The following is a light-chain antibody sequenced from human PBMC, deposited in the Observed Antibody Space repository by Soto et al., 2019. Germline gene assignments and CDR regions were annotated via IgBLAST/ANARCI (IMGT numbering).Light chain of an antibody. J-gene: IGKJ4*01. V-gene: IGKV3-11*01. CDR3: QQRSNWPS. Sequence: EIVFTQSPTTLSLSPGERATLSCRASQSVSSYLAWYQQKPGQAPRLLIYDASNRATGIPARFSGSGSGTDFTLTISSLAPEDFAVYYCQQRSNWPSFGGGTKVEIK. CDR1: QSVSSY. CDR2: DAS.